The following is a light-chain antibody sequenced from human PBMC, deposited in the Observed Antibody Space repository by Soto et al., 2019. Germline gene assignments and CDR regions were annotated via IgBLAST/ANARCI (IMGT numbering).Light chain of an antibody. CDR3: NSYTSISTWV. J-gene: IGLJ3*02. CDR2: EVS. Sequence: QSALTQPASVSGSPGQSITISCTGTSSDVGGYNYVSWYQHHPGKAPKLMIYEVSNRPSGVSNRFSGSKSGNTASLTISGLQAEDEADYYCNSYTSISTWVFGGGTKLTVL. V-gene: IGLV2-14*01. CDR1: SSDVGGYNY.